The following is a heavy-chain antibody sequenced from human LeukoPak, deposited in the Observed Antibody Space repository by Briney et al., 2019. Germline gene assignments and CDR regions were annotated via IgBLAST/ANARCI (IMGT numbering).Heavy chain of an antibody. V-gene: IGHV3-7*01. CDR3: ASRVATYGY. CDR1: GFTFSSYW. Sequence: GGSLRLSCAASGFTFSSYWMSWVRQAPGEGLEWVANIKYDGSVRYYVDSVKGRFTISRDNARNSLYLQMNSLRAEDTAVYYCASRVATYGYWGQGTLVTVSS. CDR2: IKYDGSVR. J-gene: IGHJ4*02. D-gene: IGHD5-12*01.